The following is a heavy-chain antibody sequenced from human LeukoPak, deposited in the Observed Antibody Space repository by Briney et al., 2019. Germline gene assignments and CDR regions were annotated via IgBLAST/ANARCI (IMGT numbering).Heavy chain of an antibody. CDR1: GLTVNSKY. D-gene: IGHD3-10*01. Sequence: GGSLRLSCAASGLTVNSKYMSWVRQAPGKGLEWVAVIWYDGTSKYYADSVKGRFTISRDNSKNTLYLQMYSLRVEDTAVYYCAKDGSGTYSRFDYWGQGTLVAVSS. CDR2: IWYDGTSK. CDR3: AKDGSGTYSRFDY. V-gene: IGHV3-33*06. J-gene: IGHJ4*02.